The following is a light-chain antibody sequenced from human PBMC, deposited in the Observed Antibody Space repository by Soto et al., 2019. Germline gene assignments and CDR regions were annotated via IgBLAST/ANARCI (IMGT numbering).Light chain of an antibody. Sequence: EIVMTQSPATLSVSPGEGTTLSCRASQSVNSNLAWYQQKPGQAPRLLIYGASTRATGIPARFSGSGSGTEFTLTISSLQSEDFAVYYCQQYNKWPPITFGQGTRLEIK. CDR2: GAS. CDR1: QSVNSN. J-gene: IGKJ5*01. V-gene: IGKV3-15*01. CDR3: QQYNKWPPIT.